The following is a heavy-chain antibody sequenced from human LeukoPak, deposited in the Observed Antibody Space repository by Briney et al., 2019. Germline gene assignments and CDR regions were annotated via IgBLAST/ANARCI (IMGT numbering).Heavy chain of an antibody. V-gene: IGHV3-11*04. CDR2: ISSSAKTI. D-gene: IGHD4-17*01. CDR3: ARDPYGDLEFDYFDY. Sequence: GGSLRLSCAASGFTVSSNYMSWVRQAPGKGLEWLSYISSSAKTIFYADSVKGRFTISRDNAKNSLYLQMNSLRAEDTAVYYCARDPYGDLEFDYFDYWGQGSLVTVSS. J-gene: IGHJ4*02. CDR1: GFTVSSNY.